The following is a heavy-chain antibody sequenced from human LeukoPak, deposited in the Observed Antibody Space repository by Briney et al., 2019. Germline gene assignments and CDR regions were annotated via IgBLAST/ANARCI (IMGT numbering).Heavy chain of an antibody. D-gene: IGHD3-9*01. CDR1: GGSISNCY. Sequence: SETLSLTCTVSGGSISNCYWSWIRQPPGKGLEWLGYISYSASSNYNPSRKRRVSISVDTSKKKFSLKLSSVTAADTAVYYCATLKYYDILTGYYDVSLYYFDYWGQGTLVTVSS. V-gene: IGHV4-59*08. J-gene: IGHJ4*02. CDR2: ISYSASS. CDR3: ATLKYYDILTGYYDVSLYYFDY.